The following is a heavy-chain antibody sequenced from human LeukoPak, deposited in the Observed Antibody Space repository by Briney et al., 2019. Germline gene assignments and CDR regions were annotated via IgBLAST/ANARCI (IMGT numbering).Heavy chain of an antibody. CDR3: ARGEGVIVGEFDY. J-gene: IGHJ4*02. Sequence: PGGSLRLSCAASGFTFSSYSMNWVRQAPGKGLEWVSSISSSSSYIYYADSVKGRFTISRDNAKNSLYLQMNSLRAEDTAVYYCARGEGVIVGEFDYWGQGTLVTVSS. CDR1: GFTFSSYS. V-gene: IGHV3-21*01. D-gene: IGHD3-16*02. CDR2: ISSSSSYI.